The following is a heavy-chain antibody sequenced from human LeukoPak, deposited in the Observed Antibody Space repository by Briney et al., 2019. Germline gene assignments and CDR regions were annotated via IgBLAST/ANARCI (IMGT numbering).Heavy chain of an antibody. Sequence: SETLSLTCTVSGGSISTSSHYRGWIRQPPGKGLEWIGSIYYSGNTYYSPSLKSRVTMSVDTSKNLYSLKLSSVAAADTAVYYCARLSGTLYSGTWFDPWGQGTLVTVSS. CDR2: IYYSGNT. J-gene: IGHJ5*02. V-gene: IGHV4-39*01. CDR3: ARLSGTLYSGTWFDP. D-gene: IGHD1-26*01. CDR1: GGSISTSSHY.